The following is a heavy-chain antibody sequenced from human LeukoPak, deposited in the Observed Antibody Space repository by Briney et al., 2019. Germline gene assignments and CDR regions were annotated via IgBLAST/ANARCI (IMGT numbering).Heavy chain of an antibody. Sequence: GASVKVSCKASGGTFSSYAISWVRQAPGQGLEWMGRIIPILGIANYAQKFQGRVTITADKSTSTAYMELSSLRSEDTAVYYCARSGAAAGPETFDYWGQGTLVTVSS. CDR2: IIPILGIA. D-gene: IGHD6-13*01. CDR1: GGTFSSYA. V-gene: IGHV1-69*04. J-gene: IGHJ4*02. CDR3: ARSGAAAGPETFDY.